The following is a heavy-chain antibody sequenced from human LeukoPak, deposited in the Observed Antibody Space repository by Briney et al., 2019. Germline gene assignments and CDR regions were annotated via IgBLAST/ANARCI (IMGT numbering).Heavy chain of an antibody. V-gene: IGHV3-21*01. CDR3: ARVGWRGRHSSSRVDY. CDR1: GFTFSSYS. D-gene: IGHD6-13*01. Sequence: PGGSLRLSCAASGFTFSSYSMNWVRQAPGKGLEWVSSISSSSSYIYYADSVKGRFTISRDNAKNSLYLQMNSLRAEDTAVYYCARVGWRGRHSSSRVDYWGQGTLVTVSS. J-gene: IGHJ4*02. CDR2: ISSSSSYI.